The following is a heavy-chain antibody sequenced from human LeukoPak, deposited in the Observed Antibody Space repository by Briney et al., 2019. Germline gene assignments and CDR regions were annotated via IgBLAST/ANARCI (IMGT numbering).Heavy chain of an antibody. V-gene: IGHV1-2*06. Sequence: ASVKVSCKASRYTFTDYYLNWVRLAPGQGLERMGRINPNSGDTKYAQKFQGRVTMTRDTSVSTAYMELSRLRSDDTAVYYCARAVDRSGYRYFDYWGQGTLVTVSS. CDR3: ARAVDRSGYRYFDY. CDR1: RYTFTDYY. J-gene: IGHJ4*02. D-gene: IGHD3-22*01. CDR2: INPNSGDT.